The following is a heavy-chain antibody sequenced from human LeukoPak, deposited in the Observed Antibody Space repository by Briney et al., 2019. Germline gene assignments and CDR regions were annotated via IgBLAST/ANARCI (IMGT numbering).Heavy chain of an antibody. D-gene: IGHD3-22*01. V-gene: IGHV1-69*13. CDR3: ARAESSGYYYSDLGY. CDR2: IIPILGTA. Sequence: GASVKVSCKASGGTFSSYAISWVQQAPGQGLEWMGGIIPILGTANYAQKFQGRVTITADESTSTAYMELSSLRSEDTAVYYCARAESSGYYYSDLGYWGQGTLVTVSS. CDR1: GGTFSSYA. J-gene: IGHJ4*02.